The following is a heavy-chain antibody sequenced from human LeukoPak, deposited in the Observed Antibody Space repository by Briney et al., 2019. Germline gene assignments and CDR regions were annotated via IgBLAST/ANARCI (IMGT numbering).Heavy chain of an antibody. CDR3: ARGTKPYRYCSSTSCRYYFDY. J-gene: IGHJ4*02. V-gene: IGHV1-8*01. D-gene: IGHD2-2*01. CDR2: MNPNSGNT. CDR1: GYTFTSYD. Sequence: ASVKASCKASGYTFTSYDINWVRQATGQGLEWMGWMNPNSGNTGYAQKFQGRVTMTRNTSISTAYMELSSLRSEDTAVYYCARGTKPYRYCSSTSCRYYFDYWGQGTLVTVSS.